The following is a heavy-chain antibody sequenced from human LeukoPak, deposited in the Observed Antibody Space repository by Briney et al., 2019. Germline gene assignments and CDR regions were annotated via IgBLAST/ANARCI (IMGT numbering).Heavy chain of an antibody. V-gene: IGHV3-23*01. D-gene: IGHD6-13*01. CDR1: GFTFSSYA. J-gene: IGHJ4*02. Sequence: GGSLRLSCAASGFTFSSYAMSWVRQAPGKGLEWVSAISGSGGSTYYADSVKGRFTISRDNSKNTLYLQMNSLRAEDTAVYYCANSLLGSWQTYFDYWGQGTLVTVSS. CDR2: ISGSGGST. CDR3: ANSLLGSWQTYFDY.